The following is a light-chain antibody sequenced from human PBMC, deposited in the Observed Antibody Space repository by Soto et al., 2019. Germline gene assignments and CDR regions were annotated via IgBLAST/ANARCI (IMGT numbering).Light chain of an antibody. Sequence: EVVMTQSPGTLYLSAGERGTLSCRASQRVSNNQLAWYQQKPGQPPRLLMYNTASRATGIPDRFSGSGSGTDFTLTISRLEPEDFAVYYCQHYGSSQTFGQGTKVDIK. V-gene: IGKV3-20*01. CDR1: QRVSNNQ. J-gene: IGKJ1*01. CDR3: QHYGSSQT. CDR2: NTA.